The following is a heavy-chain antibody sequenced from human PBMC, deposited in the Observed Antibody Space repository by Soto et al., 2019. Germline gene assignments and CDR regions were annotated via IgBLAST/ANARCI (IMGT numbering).Heavy chain of an antibody. J-gene: IGHJ6*02. CDR2: IIPIFGTA. CDR1: GGTFSSYA. D-gene: IGHD2-2*01. Sequence: QVQLVQSGAEVKKPGSSVKVSCKASGGTFSSYAISWVRQAPGQGLEWMGGIIPIFGTANYAQKFQGRVTITADESTSTAYMELSSLRSEDTAVYYCAREGCISTSCYVGRYYYGMDVWGQGTTVTVSS. CDR3: AREGCISTSCYVGRYYYGMDV. V-gene: IGHV1-69*12.